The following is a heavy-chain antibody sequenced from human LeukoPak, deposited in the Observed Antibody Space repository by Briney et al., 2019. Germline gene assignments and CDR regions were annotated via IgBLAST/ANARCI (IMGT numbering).Heavy chain of an antibody. J-gene: IGHJ3*02. CDR1: GFTFSSYA. CDR2: ISYDGSNK. V-gene: IGHV3-30-3*01. Sequence: GGSLRLSCAASGFTFSSYAMHWVRQAPGKGLEWVAVISYDGSNKYYADSVKGRFTISRDNSKNTLYLQMNSLRAEDTAVYYCAREGYSGYSNTAFDIWGQGTMVTVSS. CDR3: AREGYSGYSNTAFDI. D-gene: IGHD5-12*01.